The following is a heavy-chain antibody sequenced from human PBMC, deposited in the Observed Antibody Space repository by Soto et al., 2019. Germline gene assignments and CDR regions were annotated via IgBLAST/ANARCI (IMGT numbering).Heavy chain of an antibody. V-gene: IGHV4-59*01. CDR3: ATSNTTCPGCYS. J-gene: IGHJ5*02. CDR1: GVSISSGY. Sequence: SETLSLTCIVSGVSISSGYCTWIRQSPGKGLEWIGYISHSGLRHYRASLQSRITMSVETSKNQFSLKLTSVTAADTAIYYCATSNTTCPGCYSWGQGTLVTVSS. D-gene: IGHD2-2*01. CDR2: ISHSGLR.